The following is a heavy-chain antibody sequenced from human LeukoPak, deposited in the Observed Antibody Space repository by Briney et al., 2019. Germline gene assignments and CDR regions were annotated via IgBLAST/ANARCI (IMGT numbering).Heavy chain of an antibody. D-gene: IGHD3-22*01. V-gene: IGHV1-69*05. CDR3: ARVGYDSSGYYSYMDV. J-gene: IGHJ6*03. Sequence: GASVKVSCKASGGTFSSYAISWVRQAPGQGLEWMGGIIPIFGTANYAQKFQGRVTATTDESTSTAYMELSSLRSEDTAVYYCARVGYDSSGYYSYMDVWGKGTTVTVSS. CDR1: GGTFSSYA. CDR2: IIPIFGTA.